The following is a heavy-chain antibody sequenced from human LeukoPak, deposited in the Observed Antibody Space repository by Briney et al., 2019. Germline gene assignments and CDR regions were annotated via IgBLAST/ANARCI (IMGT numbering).Heavy chain of an antibody. CDR2: ISYDGSNK. CDR1: GFTFSSYG. J-gene: IGHJ4*02. CDR3: ASAAGPYCSSTSCPRFDY. V-gene: IGHV3-30*03. D-gene: IGHD2-2*01. Sequence: GGSLRLSCAASGFTFSSYGMHWVRQAPGKGLEWVAVISYDGSNKYYADSVKGRFTISRDNSKNTLYLRMNSLRAEDTAVYYCASAAGPYCSSTSCPRFDYWGQGTLVTVSS.